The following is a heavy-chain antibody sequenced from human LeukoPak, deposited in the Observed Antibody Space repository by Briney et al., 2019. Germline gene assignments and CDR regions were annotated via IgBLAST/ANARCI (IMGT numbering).Heavy chain of an antibody. D-gene: IGHD3-22*01. J-gene: IGHJ4*02. CDR2: ISYDGSNK. Sequence: GGSLRLSCAASGFTVSSNYMSWVRQAPGKGLEWVAVISYDGSNKYYADSVKGRFTISRDNSKNTLYLQMNSLRAEDTAVYYCARDGYYYDSSGSKLPWGIDYWGQGTLVTVSS. V-gene: IGHV3-30*03. CDR1: GFTVSSNY. CDR3: ARDGYYYDSSGSKLPWGIDY.